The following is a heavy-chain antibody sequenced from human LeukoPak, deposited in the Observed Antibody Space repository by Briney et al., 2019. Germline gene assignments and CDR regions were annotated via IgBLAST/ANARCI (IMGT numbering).Heavy chain of an antibody. J-gene: IGHJ4*02. CDR2: IYYSGST. V-gene: IGHV4-34*01. CDR1: GGSFSGYY. Sequence: SETLSLTCAVYGGSFSGYYWSWIRQPPGKGLEWIGSIYYSGSTYYNPSLKSRVTISVDTSKNQFSLKLSSVTAADTAVYYCARTSGSGWYWGQGTLVTVSS. CDR3: ARTSGSGWY. D-gene: IGHD6-19*01.